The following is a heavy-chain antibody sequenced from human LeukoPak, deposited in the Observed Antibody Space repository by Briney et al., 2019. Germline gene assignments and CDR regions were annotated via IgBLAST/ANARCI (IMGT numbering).Heavy chain of an antibody. Sequence: SETLSLTCAVYGGSFSDSYWSWIRQPPGEGLEWIGEINHDGTTNYSPSLKSRITILVDTSKNQFSLNLSSVTAADTAVYFCAKGSNSVAYWGQGTLVTVSS. CDR3: AKGSNSVAY. D-gene: IGHD4-23*01. CDR1: GGSFSDSY. CDR2: INHDGTT. J-gene: IGHJ4*02. V-gene: IGHV4-34*01.